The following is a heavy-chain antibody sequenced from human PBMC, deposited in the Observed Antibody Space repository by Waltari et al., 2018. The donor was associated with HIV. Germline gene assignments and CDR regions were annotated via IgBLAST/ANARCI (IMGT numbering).Heavy chain of an antibody. J-gene: IGHJ4*02. D-gene: IGHD7-27*01. V-gene: IGHV4-59*01. CDR1: GGSISSYY. CDR3: ARDRWGYFDY. Sequence: VQLQESGPGLVKPSETLSLTCPVPGGSISSYYWSWIRQPPGKGLEWIGYIYYSGSTNYNPSLKSRVTISVDTSKNQFSLKLSSVTAADTAVYYCARDRWGYFDYWGQGTLVTVSS. CDR2: IYYSGST.